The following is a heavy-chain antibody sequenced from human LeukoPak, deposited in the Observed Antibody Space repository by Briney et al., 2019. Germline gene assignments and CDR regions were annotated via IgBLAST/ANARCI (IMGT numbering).Heavy chain of an antibody. V-gene: IGHV5-51*01. Sequence: GESLNISCKSFGYSFTDHWVAWVRQMPGKGPEWMGIIYPGDSDTRYSPSFQGQVTISADRSAATAFLHVNSLKASDTAIYYCARLFTLVGRHGLAVWGQGTTVTVSS. CDR2: IYPGDSDT. D-gene: IGHD1-26*01. J-gene: IGHJ6*02. CDR1: GYSFTDHW. CDR3: ARLFTLVGRHGLAV.